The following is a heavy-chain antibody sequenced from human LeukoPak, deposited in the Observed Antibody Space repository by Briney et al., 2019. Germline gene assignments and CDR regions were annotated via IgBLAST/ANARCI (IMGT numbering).Heavy chain of an antibody. J-gene: IGHJ3*02. D-gene: IGHD1-26*01. CDR1: GFTFSSYE. Sequence: GGSLRLSCAASGFTFSSYEMNWVRQAPGKGLEWVSYISRSGSTIYYADSVKGRFTISRDNAKNSLYLQMNSLRAEDTAVYYCASTTPRTQFAFDIWGQGTMVTVSS. V-gene: IGHV3-48*03. CDR2: ISRSGSTI. CDR3: ASTTPRTQFAFDI.